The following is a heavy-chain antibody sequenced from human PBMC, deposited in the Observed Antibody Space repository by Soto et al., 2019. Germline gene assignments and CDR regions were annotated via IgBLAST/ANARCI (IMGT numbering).Heavy chain of an antibody. CDR2: INPGDSDI. V-gene: IGHV5-51*01. Sequence: HGESLKISCKASGYSFTTYWIAWVRQMPGKGLEWVGIINPGDSDIRYSPSFQGQVTISADNSISTAYLQWSSLKASDTAMYYCARHEQFYYYYYGMDVWGQGTAVTVSS. CDR1: GYSFTTYW. D-gene: IGHD4-4*01. CDR3: ARHEQFYYYYYGMDV. J-gene: IGHJ6*02.